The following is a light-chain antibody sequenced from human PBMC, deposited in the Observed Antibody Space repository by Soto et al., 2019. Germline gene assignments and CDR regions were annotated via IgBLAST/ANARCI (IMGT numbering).Light chain of an antibody. J-gene: IGLJ3*02. CDR2: DVS. CDR1: DSDIGRYDY. V-gene: IGLV2-11*01. CDR3: AAWDDTLNGQV. Sequence: ALTQPRSVAGSPGQSVTISCTGTDSDIGRYDYVSWYQQHPGKAPKLLIYDVSQRPSGVPDRFSGSKSGTSVSLAISGLRSEDEATYYCAAWDDTLNGQVFGGGTQLTVL.